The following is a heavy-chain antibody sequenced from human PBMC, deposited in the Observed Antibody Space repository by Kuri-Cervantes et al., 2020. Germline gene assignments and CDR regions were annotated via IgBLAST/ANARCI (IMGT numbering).Heavy chain of an antibody. CDR3: ARAAHWYSGSYSLLGY. CDR2: ISYDGSNK. V-gene: IGHV3-30*03. J-gene: IGHJ4*02. Sequence: GGSLRLSCAASDFTFSTYAMSWVRQAPGKGLEWVAVISYDGSNKYYADSVKGRFTISRDNSKNTLYLQMNSLRDEDTAVYYCARAAHWYSGSYSLLGYWGQGTLVTVSS. CDR1: DFTFSTYA. D-gene: IGHD1-26*01.